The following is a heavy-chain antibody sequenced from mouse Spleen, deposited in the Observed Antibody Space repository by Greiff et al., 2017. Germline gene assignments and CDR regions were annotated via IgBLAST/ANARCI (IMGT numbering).Heavy chain of an antibody. CDR2: ISSGGSYT. D-gene: IGHD1-1*01. J-gene: IGHJ4*01. CDR1: GFTFSSYA. CDR3: ARPPLTTGWAMDY. Sequence: EVQLVESGGGLVKPGGSLKLSCAASGFTFSSYAMSWVRQTPEKRLEWVATISSGGSYTYYPDSVKGRFTISRDNAKNTLYLQMSSLRSEDTAMYYCARPPLTTGWAMDYWGQGTSVTVSS. V-gene: IGHV5-9-3*01.